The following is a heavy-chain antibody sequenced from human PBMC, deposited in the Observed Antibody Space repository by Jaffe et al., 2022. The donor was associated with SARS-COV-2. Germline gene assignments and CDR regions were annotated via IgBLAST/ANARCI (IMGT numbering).Heavy chain of an antibody. Sequence: EVQLVESGGGLVQPGGSLRLSCAASGFTFSSYWMNWVRQAPGKGLEWVASIKHDGSEKYYVDPVKGRFTISRDNAKNSMYVQMNSLRAEDTAVYYCARGEDGYYFYMDVWGKGTTVTVSS. D-gene: IGHD6-13*01. J-gene: IGHJ6*03. V-gene: IGHV3-7*01. CDR3: ARGEDGYYFYMDV. CDR1: GFTFSSYW. CDR2: IKHDGSEK.